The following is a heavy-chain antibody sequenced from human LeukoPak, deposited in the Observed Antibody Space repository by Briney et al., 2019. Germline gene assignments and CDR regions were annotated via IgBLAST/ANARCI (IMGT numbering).Heavy chain of an antibody. Sequence: GGSLRLSCAASGFTFSSYAMSWVRQAPGKGLEWVSAISGSGGSTYYADSVKGRFTISRDNSKNTLYLQMNSLRAEDTAVYYCAKDLVHPRDFWSGYRGYYGMDVWGQGTTVTVSS. CDR1: GFTFSSYA. CDR3: AKDLVHPRDFWSGYRGYYGMDV. D-gene: IGHD3-3*01. CDR2: ISGSGGST. V-gene: IGHV3-23*01. J-gene: IGHJ6*02.